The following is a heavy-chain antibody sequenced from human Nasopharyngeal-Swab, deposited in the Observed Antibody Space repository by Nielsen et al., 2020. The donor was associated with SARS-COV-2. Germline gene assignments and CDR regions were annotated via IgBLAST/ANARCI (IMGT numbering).Heavy chain of an antibody. J-gene: IGHJ4*02. Sequence: GGSLRLSCAASGFTFNVYAMSWVRQAPGRGLEGVSGISDSGKRTDYADSGEGRFTISRDNSRNTLYLQMNSLKGEDTAAYYCAKDWGIDSWGQGTLVTVSP. D-gene: IGHD3-16*01. CDR3: AKDWGIDS. CDR2: ISDSGKRT. V-gene: IGHV3-23*01. CDR1: GFTFNVYA.